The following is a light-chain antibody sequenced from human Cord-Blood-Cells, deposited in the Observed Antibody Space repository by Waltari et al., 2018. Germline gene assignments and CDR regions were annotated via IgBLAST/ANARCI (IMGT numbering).Light chain of an antibody. CDR1: SSDVGSYNL. J-gene: IGLJ2*01. V-gene: IGLV2-23*01. Sequence: QSALTQPASVSGSPGQSITISCTGTSSDVGSYNLVSWYQQHPGKAPKLMIYEGSKRPCGVSNRFSGYKSGNTASLTISGLQAEDEADYYCCSYAGSSTLVFGGGTKLTVL. CDR3: CSYAGSSTLV. CDR2: EGS.